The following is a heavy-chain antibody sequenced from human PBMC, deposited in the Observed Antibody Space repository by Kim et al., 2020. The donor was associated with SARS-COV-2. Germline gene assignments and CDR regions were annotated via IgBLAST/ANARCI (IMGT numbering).Heavy chain of an antibody. CDR1: GYTFTSYG. V-gene: IGHV1-18*01. CDR3: ARGAVVVVAATLIDY. D-gene: IGHD2-15*01. Sequence: ASVKVSCKASGYTFTSYGISWVRQAPGQGLEWMGWISAYNGNTNYAQKLQGRVTMTTDTSPSTAYMELRSLRSDDTAVYYCARGAVVVVAATLIDYWGQGTLVTVSS. CDR2: ISAYNGNT. J-gene: IGHJ4*02.